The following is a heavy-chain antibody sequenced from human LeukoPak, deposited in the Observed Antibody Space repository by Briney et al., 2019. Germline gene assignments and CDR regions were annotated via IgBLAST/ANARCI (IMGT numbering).Heavy chain of an antibody. V-gene: IGHV3-23*01. CDR1: GFTFSSYA. CDR2: ISASGGST. D-gene: IGHD1-7*01. J-gene: IGHJ4*02. CDR3: AKKLHITGTTQFDY. Sequence: GGSLRLSCAASGFTFSSYAMSCVRQAPGKGLEWVSAISASGGSTYYADSVKGRFTISRDNSMNTLYLQMNSLRAEDTAVYYCAKKLHITGTTQFDYWGQGTLVTVSS.